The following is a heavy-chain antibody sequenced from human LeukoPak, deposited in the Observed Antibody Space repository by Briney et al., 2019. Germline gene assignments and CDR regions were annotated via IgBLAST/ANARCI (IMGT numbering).Heavy chain of an antibody. CDR2: ISYDGSNT. V-gene: IGHV3-30-3*01. J-gene: IGHJ3*02. Sequence: GGSLRLSCAASGFIFSSYAMHWVRQAPGKGLEWVAVISYDGSNTDYADSVKGRFTISRDNSKNTLYLQMNSLRAEDTAVYYCATPPTLFIPHAFDIWGQGTMVTVSS. D-gene: IGHD2-21*01. CDR1: GFIFSSYA. CDR3: ATPPTLFIPHAFDI.